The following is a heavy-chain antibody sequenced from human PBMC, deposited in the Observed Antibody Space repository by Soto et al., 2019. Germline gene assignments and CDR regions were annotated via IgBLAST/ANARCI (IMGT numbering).Heavy chain of an antibody. CDR2: IYTSGST. D-gene: IGHD1-20*01. Sequence: PSETLSLTCTVSGGSISSYYWSWIRQPAGKGLEWIGRIYTSGSTNYNPALESRVSVSVDTSKNQFSLKMNAVTAADTAVYYCATSQKGYNWNYFDHWGQGALVTVSS. CDR3: ATSQKGYNWNYFDH. V-gene: IGHV4-4*07. J-gene: IGHJ4*02. CDR1: GGSISSYY.